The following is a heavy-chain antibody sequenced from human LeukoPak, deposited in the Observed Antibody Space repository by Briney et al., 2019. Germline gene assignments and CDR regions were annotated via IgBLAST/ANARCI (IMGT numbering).Heavy chain of an antibody. CDR3: ARGGADYDNWFDP. CDR2: IGTAGDT. Sequence: GGSLRLSCAASGFTFSSYDMHWVRQATGKGLEWVSAIGTAGDTYYPGSVKGRFTISRENAKNSLYLQMSSLRAGDTAVYYCARGGADYDNWFDPWGQGTLVTVSS. CDR1: GFTFSSYD. D-gene: IGHD4-17*01. V-gene: IGHV3-13*01. J-gene: IGHJ5*02.